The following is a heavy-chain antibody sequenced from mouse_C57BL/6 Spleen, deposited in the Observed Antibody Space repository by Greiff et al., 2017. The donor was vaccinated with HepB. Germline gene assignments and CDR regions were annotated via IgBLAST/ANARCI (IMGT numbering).Heavy chain of an antibody. Sequence: DVKLVESGGGLVQPGGSLSLSCAASGFTFTDYYMSWVRQPPGKALEWLGFIRNKANGYTTEYSASVKGRFTISRDNSQSILYLQMNALRAEDSATYYCASSSYYSNYEWAMDYWGQGTSVTVSS. D-gene: IGHD2-5*01. CDR1: GFTFTDYY. CDR3: ASSSYYSNYEWAMDY. CDR2: IRNKANGYTT. V-gene: IGHV7-3*01. J-gene: IGHJ4*01.